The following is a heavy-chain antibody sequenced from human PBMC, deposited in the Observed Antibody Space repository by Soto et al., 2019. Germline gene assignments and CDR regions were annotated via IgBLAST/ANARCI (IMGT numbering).Heavy chain of an antibody. Sequence: SETLSLTCTVSGGSISSGDYYWSWIRQPPGKGLEWIGYIYYSGSTYYDPSLKSRVTISVDTSKNQFSLKLSSVTAADTAVYYCARVRVDYYDSSGYYLFDYWGQGTLVTVSS. CDR1: GGSISSGDYY. CDR2: IYYSGST. J-gene: IGHJ4*02. V-gene: IGHV4-30-4*01. D-gene: IGHD3-22*01. CDR3: ARVRVDYYDSSGYYLFDY.